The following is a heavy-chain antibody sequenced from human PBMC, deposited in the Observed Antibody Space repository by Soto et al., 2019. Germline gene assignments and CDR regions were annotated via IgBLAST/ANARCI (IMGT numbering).Heavy chain of an antibody. V-gene: IGHV1-2*02. CDR1: GYTFTGYY. J-gene: IGHJ6*02. CDR3: ARGTVRFLEWLPPKRYYYYYGMDV. D-gene: IGHD3-3*01. Sequence: QVQLVQSGAEVKKPGASVKVSCKASGYTFTGYYMHWVRQAPGQGLEWMGWINPHSGGTNYAQKFQGRVTMTRDTSISTAYMELSRLRSDDTAVYYCARGTVRFLEWLPPKRYYYYYGMDVWGQGTTVTVSS. CDR2: INPHSGGT.